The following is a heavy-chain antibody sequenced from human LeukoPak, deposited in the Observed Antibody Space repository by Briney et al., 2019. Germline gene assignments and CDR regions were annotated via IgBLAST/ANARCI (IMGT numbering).Heavy chain of an antibody. J-gene: IGHJ4*02. CDR3: ARGTPTTRDFDS. D-gene: IGHD4-11*01. CDR1: GFTFSTYN. CDR2: ISGSSEYI. Sequence: GSLRLSCAASGFTFSTYNMNWVRQAPGKGLEWVSFISGSSEYIYYADSVKGRFTISRDNAKNSLYLQMNSLRAEDTAVYYCARGTPTTRDFDSWGQGTLVTVSS. V-gene: IGHV3-21*01.